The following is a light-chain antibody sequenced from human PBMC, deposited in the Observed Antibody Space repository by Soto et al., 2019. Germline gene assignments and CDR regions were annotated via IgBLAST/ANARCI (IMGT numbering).Light chain of an antibody. J-gene: IGKJ4*01. CDR2: KAS. CDR3: QQFNSYPLT. V-gene: IGKV1-5*03. Sequence: DIQMTQSPSTLSASVGDRVTITCRASQSINSWLAWYQQKPGKAPKILINKASTLESGVSSRFSGSGSGTEFTLTISNLQPDDFATYYCQQFNSYPLTFGGGTKVEIK. CDR1: QSINSW.